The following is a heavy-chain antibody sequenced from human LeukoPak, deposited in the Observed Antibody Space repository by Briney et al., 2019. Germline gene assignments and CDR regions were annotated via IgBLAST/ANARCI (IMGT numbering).Heavy chain of an antibody. J-gene: IGHJ4*02. CDR2: ISGSGGST. V-gene: IGHV3-23*01. CDR3: ARPQSSSGYYWPFDD. CDR1: GFTFSSYA. Sequence: GGSLRLSCAASGFTFSSYAMSWVRQAPGKGLEWVSAISGSGGSTYYADSVKGRFTISRDNSKNTLYLQMNSLRAEDTAVYYCARPQSSSGYYWPFDDWGQGTLVTVSS. D-gene: IGHD3-22*01.